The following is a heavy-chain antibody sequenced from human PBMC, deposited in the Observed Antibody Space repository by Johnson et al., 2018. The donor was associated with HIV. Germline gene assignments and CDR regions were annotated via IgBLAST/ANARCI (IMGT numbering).Heavy chain of an antibody. CDR2: ISWNSGSI. CDR1: GFTFDDYA. CDR3: AKTRGMATNGDAFDI. V-gene: IGHV3-9*01. Sequence: EVQLVESGGGLVQPGRSLRLSCAASGFTFDDYAMHWVRQAPGKGLEWVSGISWNSGSIGYADSVKGRFTISRDNAKNSLHLQMNSRRAEDTALYYCAKTRGMATNGDAFDIWGQGTMVTVSS. D-gene: IGHD5-24*01. J-gene: IGHJ3*02.